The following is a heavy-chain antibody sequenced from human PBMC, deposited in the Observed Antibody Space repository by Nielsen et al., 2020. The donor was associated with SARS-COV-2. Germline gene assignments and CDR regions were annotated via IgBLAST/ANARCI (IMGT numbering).Heavy chain of an antibody. D-gene: IGHD2-8*01. CDR1: GYTFTSYG. J-gene: IGHJ4*02. CDR2: ISAYNANT. V-gene: IGHV1-18*04. Sequence: ASVKVSCKASGYTFTSYGISWVRQAPGQGLEWMGWISAYNANTNYAQKLQGRVTMTTDTSTSTAYMELRSLRSDDTAVYYCARASHCTNGVCYPDYWGQGTLVTVSS. CDR3: ARASHCTNGVCYPDY.